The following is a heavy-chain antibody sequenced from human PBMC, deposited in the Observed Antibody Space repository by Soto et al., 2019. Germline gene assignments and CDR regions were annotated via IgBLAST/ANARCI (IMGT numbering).Heavy chain of an antibody. Sequence: SETLSLTCTVSGGSISSGGHYWSWIRQHPGKGLEWIGYIYYSGSTYYNPSLKSRVTISVDTSKNQFSLKLSSVTAADTAVYYCARVFRPYYGMDVWGQGTSVTVSS. CDR1: GGSISSGGHY. CDR2: IYYSGST. V-gene: IGHV4-31*03. CDR3: ARVFRPYYGMDV. J-gene: IGHJ6*02.